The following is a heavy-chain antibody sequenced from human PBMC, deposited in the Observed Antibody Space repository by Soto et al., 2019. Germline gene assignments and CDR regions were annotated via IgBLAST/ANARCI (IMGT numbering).Heavy chain of an antibody. CDR2: ISYDGSNK. CDR3: ARGGAYGDYPGYFDY. J-gene: IGHJ4*02. CDR1: GFTFSSYA. Sequence: QVQLVESGGGVVQPGRSLRLSCAASGFTFSSYAMHWVRQAPGKGLEWVAVISYDGSNKYYADSVKGRFTISRDNSKNTLYLQMNSLRAEDTAVYYCARGGAYGDYPGYFDYWGQGTLVTVSS. V-gene: IGHV3-30*14. D-gene: IGHD4-17*01.